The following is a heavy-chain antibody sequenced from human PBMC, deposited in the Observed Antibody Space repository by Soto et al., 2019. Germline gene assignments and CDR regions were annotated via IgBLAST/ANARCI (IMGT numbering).Heavy chain of an antibody. V-gene: IGHV4-59*01. CDR2: VYYSGST. CDR1: GGSISTYY. CDR3: ARGGRSAYYYYMGV. Sequence: SETLSLTCTVSGGSISTYYWSWVRQPPGKGLEWIGYVYYSGSTNYNPSLKSRVTISVDTSKNQFSLKLTSVTAADTAMYYRARGGRSAYYYYMGVWGKGTTVTVS. J-gene: IGHJ6*03.